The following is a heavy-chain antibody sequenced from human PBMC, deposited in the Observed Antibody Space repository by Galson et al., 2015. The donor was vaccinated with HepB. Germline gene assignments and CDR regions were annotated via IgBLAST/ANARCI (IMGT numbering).Heavy chain of an antibody. V-gene: IGHV2-70*04. Sequence: PALVKPTQTLTLTCTFSGFSLSTSGMRVSWIRQPPGKALEWLARIDWDDDKYCSTSLKTRLTISKDTSKNQVVLTMTNMDPVDTATYYCARILLHGGNSAGKDYWGQGTLVTVSS. J-gene: IGHJ4*02. CDR2: IDWDDDK. D-gene: IGHD4-23*01. CDR1: GFSLSTSGMR. CDR3: ARILLHGGNSAGKDY.